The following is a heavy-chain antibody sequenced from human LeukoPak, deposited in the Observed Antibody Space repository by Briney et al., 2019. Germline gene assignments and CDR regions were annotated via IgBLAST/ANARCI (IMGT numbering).Heavy chain of an antibody. J-gene: IGHJ4*02. CDR2: ISAYNGNT. CDR3: ARGLPYIAAAGARPN. D-gene: IGHD6-13*01. Sequence: ASVKVSCKASGYTFTSYGISWVRQAPGQGLEWMGWISAYNGNTNYAQKLQGRVTMTTDTSTSTAYMELRSLRSEDTAVYYCARGLPYIAAAGARPNWGQGTLVTVSS. V-gene: IGHV1-18*01. CDR1: GYTFTSYG.